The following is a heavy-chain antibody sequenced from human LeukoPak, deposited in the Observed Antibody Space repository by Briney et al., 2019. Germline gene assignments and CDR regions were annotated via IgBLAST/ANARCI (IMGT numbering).Heavy chain of an antibody. CDR1: GFTFDDYA. D-gene: IGHD5-18*01. CDR3: AKAGYSYGLVFFDY. J-gene: IGHJ4*02. V-gene: IGHV3-9*01. Sequence: PGRSLRLSCAASGFTFDDYAMPWVRQAPGKGLEWVSGISWNSGSIGYADSVKGRFTISRDNAKNSLYLQMNSLRAEDTALYYCAKAGYSYGLVFFDYWGQGTLVTVSS. CDR2: ISWNSGSI.